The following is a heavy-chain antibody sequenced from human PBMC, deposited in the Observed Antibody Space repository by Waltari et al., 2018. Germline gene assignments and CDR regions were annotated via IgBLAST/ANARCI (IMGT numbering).Heavy chain of an antibody. V-gene: IGHV3-30*02. CDR1: GFTFSSYG. D-gene: IGHD2-15*01. CDR2: IRYDGSNK. J-gene: IGHJ4*02. CDR3: AKERRVTLVVVAAGLDY. Sequence: QVQLVESGGGVVQPGGSLRLSCAASGFTFSSYGMHWVRQAPGKGLEWVAFIRYDGSNKYYADSVKGRFTISRDNSKNTLYLQMNSLRAEDTAVYYCAKERRVTLVVVAAGLDYWGQGTLVTVSS.